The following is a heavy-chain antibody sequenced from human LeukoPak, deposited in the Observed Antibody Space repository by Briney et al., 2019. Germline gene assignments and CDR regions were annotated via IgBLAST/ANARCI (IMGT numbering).Heavy chain of an antibody. CDR2: IIPILGIA. V-gene: IGHV1-69*04. CDR1: GGTFSSYA. D-gene: IGHD1-26*01. J-gene: IGHJ4*02. Sequence: ASVKVSCKASGGTFSSYAISWVRQAPGQGLEWMGRIIPILGIANYAQKFQGRVTITADKSTSTAYMELSSLRSEDTAVYYCARAGSIVGAWRFDYWGQGTLVTVSS. CDR3: ARAGSIVGAWRFDY.